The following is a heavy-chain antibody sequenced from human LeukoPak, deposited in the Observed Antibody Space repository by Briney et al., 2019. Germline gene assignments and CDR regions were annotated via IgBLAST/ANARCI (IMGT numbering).Heavy chain of an antibody. D-gene: IGHD6-6*01. Sequence: SETLSLTCTVSGGSISKDYWSWIRQPPGKGLEWVGYVSHSGFNKSNGDITVYNPSLESRVTTSRDTSKNQFSLKLSSVTAADTAVYYCASSRIAAPPSYYYYMDVWGKGTTVTVSS. CDR3: ASSRIAAPPSYYYYMDV. CDR1: GGSISKDY. V-gene: IGHV4-59*08. CDR2: VSHSGFNKSNGDIT. J-gene: IGHJ6*03.